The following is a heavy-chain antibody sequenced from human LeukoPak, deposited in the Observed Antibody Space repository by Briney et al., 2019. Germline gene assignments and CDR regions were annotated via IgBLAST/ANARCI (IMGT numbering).Heavy chain of an antibody. CDR3: AKDNRRHYTSGPNPDSLH. Sequence: GGSLRLSCLGSGLTLSRYWMHWVRQTPGKGLVWVSRINSDGSYTNYADSVKGRFTISRDNAKNTLYLQMNSLRVEDTAFYYCAKDNRRHYTSGPNPDSLHWGQGALVTVSS. D-gene: IGHD6-19*01. CDR1: GLTLSRYW. CDR2: INSDGSYT. J-gene: IGHJ4*02. V-gene: IGHV3-74*01.